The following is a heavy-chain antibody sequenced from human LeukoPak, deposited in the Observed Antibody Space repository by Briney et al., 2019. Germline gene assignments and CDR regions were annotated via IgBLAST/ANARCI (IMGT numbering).Heavy chain of an antibody. CDR3: ARDITAMDAYFDY. Sequence: GGSLRLSCAASGFTFSSYSVNWVRQAPGKGLEWVSYISSSSSTIYYADSVKGRFTISRDNAKNSLYLQMNSLRAEDTAVYYCARDITAMDAYFDYWGQGTLVTVSS. V-gene: IGHV3-48*01. CDR2: ISSSSSTI. D-gene: IGHD5-18*01. J-gene: IGHJ4*02. CDR1: GFTFSSYS.